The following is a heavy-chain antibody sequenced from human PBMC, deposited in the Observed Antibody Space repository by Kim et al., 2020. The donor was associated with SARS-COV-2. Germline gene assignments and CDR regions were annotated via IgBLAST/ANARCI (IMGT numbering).Heavy chain of an antibody. Sequence: CADSVNGRFTISRDKSKNTLYLQMNSLRAEDTAVYYRANSPKVTAPPVGYWGQGTLVTVSS. J-gene: IGHJ4*02. D-gene: IGHD2-21*02. CDR3: ANSPKVTAPPVGY. V-gene: IGHV3-23*01.